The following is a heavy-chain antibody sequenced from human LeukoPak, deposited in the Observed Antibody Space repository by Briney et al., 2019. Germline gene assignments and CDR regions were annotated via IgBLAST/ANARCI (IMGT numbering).Heavy chain of an antibody. CDR1: GGTFSSYA. CDR2: IIPIFGTA. J-gene: IGHJ5*02. D-gene: IGHD2-2*01. CDR3: ARDSHCSSTSCYSKSYNWFDP. V-gene: IGHV1-69*13. Sequence: SVKVSCKASGGTFSSYAISWVRQAPGQGLEWMGGIIPIFGTANYAQKFQGRVTITADESTSTAYMELSSLRSEDTAVYYCARDSHCSSTSCYSKSYNWFDPWGQGTLVTVSS.